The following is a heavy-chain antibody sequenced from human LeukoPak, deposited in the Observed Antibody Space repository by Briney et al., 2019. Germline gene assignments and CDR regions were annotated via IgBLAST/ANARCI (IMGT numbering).Heavy chain of an antibody. CDR1: GFTFSSYG. Sequence: GRSLRLSCAASGFTFSSYGMHWVRQAPGKGLEWVAVISYDGSNKYYADSVKGRFTISRDNSKNTLYLQMNSLRAEDTAVYYCAKMARTDAFDIWGQGTMVTVSS. CDR2: ISYDGSNK. J-gene: IGHJ3*02. CDR3: AKMARTDAFDI. D-gene: IGHD5-24*01. V-gene: IGHV3-30*18.